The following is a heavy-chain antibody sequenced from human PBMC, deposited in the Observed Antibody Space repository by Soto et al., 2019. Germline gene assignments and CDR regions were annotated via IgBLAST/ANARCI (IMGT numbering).Heavy chain of an antibody. CDR2: FDPEDGET. D-gene: IGHD3-16*02. J-gene: IGHJ4*02. Sequence: ASVKVSCKVSGYTLTELSMHWVRQAPGKGLEWMGGFDPEDGETIYAQKFQGRVTMTEDTSTDTAYMELSSLRSEDTAVYYCATSYDYIWGSYRTGPLDYWGQGTLVTVSS. CDR1: GYTLTELS. CDR3: ATSYDYIWGSYRTGPLDY. V-gene: IGHV1-24*01.